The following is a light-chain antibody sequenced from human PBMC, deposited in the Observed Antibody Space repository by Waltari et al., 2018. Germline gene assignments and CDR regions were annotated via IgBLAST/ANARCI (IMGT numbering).Light chain of an antibody. J-gene: IGKJ4*01. V-gene: IGKV3-15*01. CDR1: QSVNSD. CDR3: QQYNKWPPT. Sequence: EIVMTQSPATLSLSPGERATLSCRTSQSVNSDLAWYQQKPGQAPILLIYGASTRATGVPLRFSGSGSGAEFTLTISSLQSEDLAIYHCQQYNKWPPTFGGGTKVEIK. CDR2: GAS.